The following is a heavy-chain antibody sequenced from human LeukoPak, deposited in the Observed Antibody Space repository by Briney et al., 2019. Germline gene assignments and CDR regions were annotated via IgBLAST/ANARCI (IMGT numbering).Heavy chain of an antibody. CDR2: INTSGST. D-gene: IGHD5-18*01. J-gene: IGHJ4*02. CDR1: GVSISNYY. Sequence: PSETLSLTCTVSGVSISNYYWSWIRQPAGKGLEWIGRINTSGSTNYNPSLESRVTMSVDTSKNQFSLKLSSVTAADTAVYFCARSRGTTMATRFDYWGQGTLVTVSS. CDR3: ARSRGTTMATRFDY. V-gene: IGHV4-4*07.